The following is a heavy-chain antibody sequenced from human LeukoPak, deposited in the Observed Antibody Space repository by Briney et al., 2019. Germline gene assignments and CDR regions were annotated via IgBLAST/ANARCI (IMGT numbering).Heavy chain of an antibody. V-gene: IGHV3-15*01. Sequence: GGSLRLSCAASGFTFSNAWMSWVRQAPGKGLEWVGRIKSKTDGGTTDYAAPVKGRFTISRDDSKNTLYLQMNSLKTEDTAVYYCTTRELWFGELYFDYWGQGTLVTVSS. CDR2: IKSKTDGGTT. CDR3: TTRELWFGELYFDY. CDR1: GFTFSNAW. J-gene: IGHJ4*02. D-gene: IGHD3-10*01.